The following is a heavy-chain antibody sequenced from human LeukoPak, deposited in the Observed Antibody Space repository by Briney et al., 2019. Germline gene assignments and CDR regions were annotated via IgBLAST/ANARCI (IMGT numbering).Heavy chain of an antibody. J-gene: IGHJ5*02. V-gene: IGHV1-8*01. CDR1: GYTFTSYD. CDR3: ARSSGDPHNWFDP. CDR2: VNPTNGNT. D-gene: IGHD2-21*02. Sequence: ASVKVCCKASGYTFTSYDINWVRQATGQGLEWMGWVNPTNGNTGYAQKFQGRVTMTRNTSITTAYMELSSLKSADTAVYYCARSSGDPHNWFDPWGQGTLVTVSS.